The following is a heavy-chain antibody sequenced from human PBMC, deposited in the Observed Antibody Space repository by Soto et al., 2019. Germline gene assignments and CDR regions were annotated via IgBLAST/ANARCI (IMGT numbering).Heavy chain of an antibody. D-gene: IGHD2-2*01. CDR3: ARGVTGKVPAAMPYYYYYYYMDV. J-gene: IGHJ6*03. Sequence: SETLSLTCAVYGGSFSGYYWIWIRKPPGKGLEWIGEINHSGSTNYNPSLKSRVTISVDTSKNHFSLKLSSVTAADTAVYYCARGVTGKVPAAMPYYYYYYYMDVWGKGTTVT. CDR1: GGSFSGYY. CDR2: INHSGST. V-gene: IGHV4-34*01.